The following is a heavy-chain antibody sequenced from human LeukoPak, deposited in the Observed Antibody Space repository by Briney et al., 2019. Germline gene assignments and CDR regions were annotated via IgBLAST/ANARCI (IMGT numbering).Heavy chain of an antibody. CDR1: GGSISSYY. D-gene: IGHD6-13*01. CDR3: ARELRGSSRYMDV. Sequence: SETLSLTCTVSGGSISSYYWSWLRQPPGKGREWIGYIYSSSSTNYNPSLKSRVTISVDTSKNQFSLKLSSVTAADTAVYYCARELRGSSRYMDVWGKGTTVTVSS. V-gene: IGHV4-59*01. J-gene: IGHJ6*03. CDR2: IYSSSST.